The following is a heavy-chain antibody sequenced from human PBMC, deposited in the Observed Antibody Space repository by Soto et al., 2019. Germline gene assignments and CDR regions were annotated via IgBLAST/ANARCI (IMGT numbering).Heavy chain of an antibody. Sequence: GGSLRLSCVASGFTFGDFAMQWVRQAPGKGLEWVSAISWNSGSIDYADSVKGRFTISRDNAKNSLYLQMNSLRAEDTALYYCAKSHTTSGWYVTTDFWGQGTPVTVSS. V-gene: IGHV3-9*01. CDR3: AKSHTTSGWYVTTDF. J-gene: IGHJ4*02. CDR1: GFTFGDFA. CDR2: ISWNSGSI. D-gene: IGHD6-19*01.